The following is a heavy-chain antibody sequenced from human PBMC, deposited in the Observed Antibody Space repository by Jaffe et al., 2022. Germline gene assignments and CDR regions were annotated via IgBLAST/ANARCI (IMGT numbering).Heavy chain of an antibody. CDR2: IYYSGST. J-gene: IGHJ4*02. D-gene: IGHD4-17*01. V-gene: IGHV4-59*01. Sequence: QVQLQESGPGLVKPSETLSLTCTVSGGSISSYYWSWIRQPPGKGLEWIGYIYYSGSTNYNPSLKSRVTISVDTSKNQFSLKLSSVTAADTAVYYCARIRRGEPYGDYEYYFDYWGQGTLVTVSS. CDR3: ARIRRGEPYGDYEYYFDY. CDR1: GGSISSYY.